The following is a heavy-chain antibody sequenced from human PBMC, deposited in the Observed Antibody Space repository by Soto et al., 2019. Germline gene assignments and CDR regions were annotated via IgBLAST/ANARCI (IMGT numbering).Heavy chain of an antibody. Sequence: QVQLVESGGGVVQPGRSLSLSCAASGFTFISYAMHWVRQAPGKGLEWVAVISYDGSNKYYADSVQGRFTISGDNSKNTLYLQMNSLRSEDTAVYYCARDGWDYYDSSGYGYLGYSGQGTLVTVSS. J-gene: IGHJ4*02. CDR1: GFTFISYA. CDR2: ISYDGSNK. V-gene: IGHV3-30-3*01. CDR3: ARDGWDYYDSSGYGYLGY. D-gene: IGHD3-22*01.